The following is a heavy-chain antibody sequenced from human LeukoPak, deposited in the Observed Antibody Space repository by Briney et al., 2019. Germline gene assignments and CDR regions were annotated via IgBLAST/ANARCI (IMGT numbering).Heavy chain of an antibody. Sequence: PGGSLGLSCAASGFSFSDYEMNWVRQAPGKGLEWVSYISSSGNSIYYADSVKGRFTISRDNAKNSLHLQMNSLRADDTAVYYCARVGAKGGWYFDLWGRGTLVTVSS. CDR2: ISSSGNSI. J-gene: IGHJ2*01. V-gene: IGHV3-48*03. CDR1: GFSFSDYE. CDR3: ARVGAKGGWYFDL. D-gene: IGHD3-10*01.